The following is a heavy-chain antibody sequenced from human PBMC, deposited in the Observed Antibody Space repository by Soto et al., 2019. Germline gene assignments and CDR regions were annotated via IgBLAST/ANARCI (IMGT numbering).Heavy chain of an antibody. J-gene: IGHJ4*02. D-gene: IGHD2-15*01. Sequence: GGSLRLSCAASGFSFSKYTINWVRQVPGKGLEAISAVGTSGRSTYYADSVKDRFTISRDNSKNTLFLQMGSLRPEDTAIYYCVKQAHGLDGVAFDYWGQGTQVTVSS. CDR1: GFSFSKYT. CDR2: VGTSGRST. CDR3: VKQAHGLDGVAFDY. V-gene: IGHV3-64D*06.